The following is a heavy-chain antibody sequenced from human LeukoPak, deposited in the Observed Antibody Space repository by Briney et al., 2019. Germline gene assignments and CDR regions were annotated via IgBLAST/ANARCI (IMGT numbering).Heavy chain of an antibody. D-gene: IGHD6-19*01. Sequence: SETLSLTCTVSGRSISSYYWSWIRQHPGKGLEWIGEINHSGSTNYNPSLKSRVTISVDTSKNQFSLKLSSVTAADTAVYYCAVTISSGWSFDYWGQGTLVTVSS. V-gene: IGHV4-34*01. CDR2: INHSGST. CDR1: GRSISSYY. J-gene: IGHJ4*02. CDR3: AVTISSGWSFDY.